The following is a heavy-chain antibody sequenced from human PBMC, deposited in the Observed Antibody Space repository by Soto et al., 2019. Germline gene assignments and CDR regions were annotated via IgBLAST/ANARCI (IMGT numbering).Heavy chain of an antibody. CDR3: ARKVLGSTSRPDWWYFDL. V-gene: IGHV3-23*01. J-gene: IGHJ2*01. CDR2: ISGGGDRT. CDR1: GFTFINYA. Sequence: EVQLLESGGGLVQPGGSLRLSCVGSGFTFINYAMNWVRQTPGKGLEWVSGISGGGDRTFDADSVKGRFTISRDNSKYTLNLQMNSLRADDKAVYYCARKVLGSTSRPDWWYFDLWGRGTLVTVSS. D-gene: IGHD2-2*01.